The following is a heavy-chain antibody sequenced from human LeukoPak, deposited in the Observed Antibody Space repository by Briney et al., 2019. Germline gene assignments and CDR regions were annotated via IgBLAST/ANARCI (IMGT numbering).Heavy chain of an antibody. J-gene: IGHJ4*02. D-gene: IGHD6-13*01. CDR2: IYYSGSN. V-gene: IGHV4-59*01. CDR3: ARERGSSWDFDY. Sequence: TETLSLTCTVSGGSISSYYWSWIRQPPGKGLEWIGYIYYSGSNNYNPSLKSRVTISVDTSKNQFSLKLSSVTAADTAVYYCARERGSSWDFDYWGQGTLVTVSS. CDR1: GGSISSYY.